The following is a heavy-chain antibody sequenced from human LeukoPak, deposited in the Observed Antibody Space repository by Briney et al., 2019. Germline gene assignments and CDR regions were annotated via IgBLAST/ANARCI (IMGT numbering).Heavy chain of an antibody. J-gene: IGHJ4*02. CDR1: GFTFGTDW. CDR2: INSYGSST. Sequence: GGSLRLSCAASGFTFGTDWMNWVRQAPGKGLVWVSRINSYGSSTSYADSVKGRFTISRDNAKNTLYLQMNSLGAEDTAVYYCGGGGYLLDYWGQGTLVTVSS. CDR3: GGGGYLLDY. D-gene: IGHD1-26*01. V-gene: IGHV3-74*01.